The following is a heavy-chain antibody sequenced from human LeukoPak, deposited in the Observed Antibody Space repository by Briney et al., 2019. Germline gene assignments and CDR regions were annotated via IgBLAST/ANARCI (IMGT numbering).Heavy chain of an antibody. V-gene: IGHV1-2*02. CDR2: INPNSGGT. Sequence: ASVKVSCKASGYTFTGYYMHWVRQAPGQGLEWMGWINPNSGGTNYAQKFQGRVTITRNTSISTAYMELSSLRSEDTAVYYCARGLMVRGVIITVDYYYYMDVWGKGTTVTVSS. J-gene: IGHJ6*03. D-gene: IGHD3-10*01. CDR1: GYTFTGYY. CDR3: ARGLMVRGVIITVDYYYYMDV.